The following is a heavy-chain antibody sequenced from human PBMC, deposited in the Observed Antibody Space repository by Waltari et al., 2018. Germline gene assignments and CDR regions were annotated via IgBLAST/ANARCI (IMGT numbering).Heavy chain of an antibody. J-gene: IGHJ6*02. V-gene: IGHV1-3*01. CDR1: GYTFTSYA. D-gene: IGHD3-10*01. CDR3: ARPMQLLWFRELSHYGMDV. CDR2: INAGNGNT. Sequence: QVQLVQSGAEVKKPGASVKVSCKASGYTFTSYAMHWVRQAPGQRLEWMGWINAGNGNTKYSQKFQGRVTITRDTSASTAYMELSSLRSEDTAVYYCARPMQLLWFRELSHYGMDVWGQGTTVTVSS.